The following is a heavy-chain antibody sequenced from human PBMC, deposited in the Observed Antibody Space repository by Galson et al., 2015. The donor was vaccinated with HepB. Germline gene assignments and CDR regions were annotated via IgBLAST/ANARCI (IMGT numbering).Heavy chain of an antibody. D-gene: IGHD4-17*01. CDR1: GYTFTSYA. V-gene: IGHV1-3*01. CDR2: INAGNGNT. Sequence: SVKVSCKASGYTFTSYAMHWVRQAPGQRLEWMGWINAGNGNTKYSQKFQGRVTITRDTSISTAYMELSRLRSDDTAVYYCARAGGGDYGDYDFDYWGQGTLVTVSS. J-gene: IGHJ4*02. CDR3: ARAGGGDYGDYDFDY.